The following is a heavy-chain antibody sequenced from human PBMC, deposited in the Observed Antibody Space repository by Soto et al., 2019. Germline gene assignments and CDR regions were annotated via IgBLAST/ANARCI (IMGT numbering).Heavy chain of an antibody. D-gene: IGHD6-19*01. J-gene: IGHJ4*02. CDR3: AREDSSGWYAYFDY. CDR1: GLTFSSYG. CDR2: IWYDGSKK. V-gene: IGHV3-33*01. Sequence: GGYLRLSCAASGLTFSSYGMQWVRQAPGKGLEWVAVIWYDGSKKYYADSVKCRFTISRDKSKNTLYLQMNSLRAEDTAVYYCAREDSSGWYAYFDYWGRGTLVTVS.